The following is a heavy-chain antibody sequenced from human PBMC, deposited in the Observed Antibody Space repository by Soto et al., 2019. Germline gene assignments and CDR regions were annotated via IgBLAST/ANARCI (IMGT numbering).Heavy chain of an antibody. Sequence: SETLSLTCTVSGGSISSGGYYLSWIRQHPGKGPEWIGYIYYSGSTYYNPSLKSRVTISVDTSKNQFSLKLSSVTAADTAVYYCARVSLDILTGYYRLYYFDYWGQGTLVTVSS. J-gene: IGHJ4*02. V-gene: IGHV4-31*03. CDR2: IYYSGST. CDR3: ARVSLDILTGYYRLYYFDY. D-gene: IGHD3-9*01. CDR1: GGSISSGGYY.